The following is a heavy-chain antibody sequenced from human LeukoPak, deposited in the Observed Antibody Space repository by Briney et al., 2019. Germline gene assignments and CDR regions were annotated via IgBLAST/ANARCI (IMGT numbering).Heavy chain of an antibody. CDR2: IWYDGSNK. V-gene: IGHV3-33*01. J-gene: IGHJ6*03. Sequence: GGSLRLSCAASGFTFSSYGMHWVRQAPGKGLEWVAVIWYDGSNKYYADSVKGRFTISRDNSKNTLYLQMNSLRAEDTAVYYCARVIPPDSLTYYDILTGYPQGIYYYYMDVWGKGTMVTVSS. CDR1: GFTFSSYG. D-gene: IGHD3-9*01. CDR3: ARVIPPDSLTYYDILTGYPQGIYYYYMDV.